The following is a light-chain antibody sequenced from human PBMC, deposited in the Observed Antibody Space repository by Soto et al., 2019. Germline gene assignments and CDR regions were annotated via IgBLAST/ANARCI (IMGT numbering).Light chain of an antibody. CDR1: SSDIGDYNF. Sequence: QSALTQPASVSGSPGRSITISCTGTSSDIGDYNFVSWYQQHPGEAPKVMIYAVSNRPSGVSNRFSGSKSGNTASLTISGLQTDDEADYYCSSYTTSNTWVFGGGTKLTVL. CDR3: SSYTTSNTWV. CDR2: AVS. V-gene: IGLV2-14*01. J-gene: IGLJ3*02.